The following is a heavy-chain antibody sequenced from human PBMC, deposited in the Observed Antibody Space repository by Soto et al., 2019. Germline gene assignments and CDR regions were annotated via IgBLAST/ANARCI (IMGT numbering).Heavy chain of an antibody. D-gene: IGHD6-19*01. CDR3: VKERYSSGWYSLSAFDI. J-gene: IGHJ3*02. V-gene: IGHV3-30*18. CDR2: ISYDGSNK. CDR1: GFTFSSYG. Sequence: QVQLVESGGGVVQPGRSLRLSCAASGFTFSSYGMHWVRQAPGKGLEWVAVISYDGSNKYYADSVKGRFTISRDNSKNTLYLQMNSLRAEDTAVYYCVKERYSSGWYSLSAFDIWGQGAMVTVSS.